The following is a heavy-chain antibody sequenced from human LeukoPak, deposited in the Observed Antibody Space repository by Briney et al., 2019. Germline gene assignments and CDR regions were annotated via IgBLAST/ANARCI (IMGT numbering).Heavy chain of an antibody. CDR1: GFNFDDYG. J-gene: IGHJ3*01. V-gene: IGHV3-20*04. CDR3: AREPPRRDAYDL. CDR2: INWNGNSA. Sequence: GGSLRLSCAASGFNFDDYGMTWVRQTPGKGLEWVSGINWNGNSAGYGDSVKGRFTISRDNAKSSLYLQMNSLRAEDTALYYCAREPPRRDAYDLWGQGTMVTVSS.